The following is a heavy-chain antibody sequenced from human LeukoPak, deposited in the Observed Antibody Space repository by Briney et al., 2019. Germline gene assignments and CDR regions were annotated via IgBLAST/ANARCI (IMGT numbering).Heavy chain of an antibody. J-gene: IGHJ6*02. V-gene: IGHV3-74*01. CDR3: ASAEVIQYGMDV. Sequence: GGSLRLSCAASGFTFSSYWMHWVRQAPGKGLVWVSRINSDGSSTSYADSVKGRFTISRDNAKNTLYLQMNSLRAEETAVYFCASAEVIQYGMDVWGQGTTVTVSS. CDR2: INSDGSST. D-gene: IGHD3-16*02. CDR1: GFTFSSYW.